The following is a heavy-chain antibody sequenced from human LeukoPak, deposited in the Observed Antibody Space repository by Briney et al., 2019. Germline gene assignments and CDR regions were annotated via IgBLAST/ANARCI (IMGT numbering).Heavy chain of an antibody. CDR3: AKHWNYDILTGYSPHFDY. J-gene: IGHJ4*02. Sequence: GGSLRLSCAASGFTSSSYAITWIRQAPGKGLEWVSVISGSGDSTYYADSVKGRFTISRDNSKNTLYLQMNSLRAEDTAIYCCAKHWNYDILTGYSPHFDYWGQGTLVTVSS. D-gene: IGHD3-9*01. CDR2: ISGSGDST. CDR1: GFTSSSYA. V-gene: IGHV3-23*01.